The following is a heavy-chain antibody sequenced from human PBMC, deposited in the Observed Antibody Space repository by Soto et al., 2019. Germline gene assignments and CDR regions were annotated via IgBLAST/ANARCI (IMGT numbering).Heavy chain of an antibody. V-gene: IGHV4-59*01. D-gene: IGHD6-13*01. CDR3: ARDSGVSSSWPRFDP. CDR2: IYYSGST. Sequence: PSETLSLTCTVSGGSISSYYWSWIRQPPGKGLEWIGYIYYSGSTNYNPSLKSRVTISVDTSKNQFSLKLSSVTAADTAVYYCARDSGVSSSWPRFDPWGQGTLVTVSS. J-gene: IGHJ5*02. CDR1: GGSISSYY.